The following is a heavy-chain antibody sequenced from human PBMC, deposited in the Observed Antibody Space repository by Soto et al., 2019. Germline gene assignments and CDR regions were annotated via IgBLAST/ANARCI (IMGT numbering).Heavy chain of an antibody. V-gene: IGHV4-4*02. CDR3: AGSRDGYNLAKYDYYGMDV. J-gene: IGHJ6*02. CDR1: GGSISSSNW. D-gene: IGHD5-12*01. CDR2: IYHSGST. Sequence: QVQLQESGPGLVKPSGTLSLTCAVSGGSISSSNWWSWVRQPPGKGLEWIGEIYHSGSTNYNPSLKSRVTISVDKSKNQFSLKLSSVTAADTAVYYCAGSRDGYNLAKYDYYGMDVWGQGTTVTVSS.